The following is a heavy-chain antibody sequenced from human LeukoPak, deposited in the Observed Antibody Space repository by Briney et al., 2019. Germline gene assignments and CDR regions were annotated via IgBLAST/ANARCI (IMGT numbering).Heavy chain of an antibody. Sequence: GGSLRLSCAASGFTFSSYWMSWVRPAPGKGLEWVAIIKQVGSEKYYVDSVKGRFTISRDNAKNSLYLQMNSLRAEDTAVYYCARAVLRYFDYWGQGTLVTVSS. J-gene: IGHJ4*02. V-gene: IGHV3-7*05. CDR2: IKQVGSEK. D-gene: IGHD4-17*01. CDR3: ARAVLRYFDY. CDR1: GFTFSSYW.